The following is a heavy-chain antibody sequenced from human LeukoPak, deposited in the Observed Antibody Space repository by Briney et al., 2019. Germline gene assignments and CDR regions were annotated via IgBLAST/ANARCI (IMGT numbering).Heavy chain of an antibody. Sequence: GGSLRLSCAASGFTFSRSWMSWVRQAPGKGLEWVANIQQDGSEKYYVDSVKGRFTISRDNSKNTLYLQMNSLRAEDTAVYYCARSARNYDFWSGYFYYFDYWGQGTLVTVSS. V-gene: IGHV3-7*01. J-gene: IGHJ4*02. D-gene: IGHD3-3*01. CDR3: ARSARNYDFWSGYFYYFDY. CDR2: IQQDGSEK. CDR1: GFTFSRSW.